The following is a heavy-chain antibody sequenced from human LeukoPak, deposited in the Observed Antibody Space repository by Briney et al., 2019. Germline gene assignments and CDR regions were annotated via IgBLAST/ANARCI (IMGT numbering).Heavy chain of an antibody. D-gene: IGHD3-9*01. CDR2: IGTAGDT. Sequence: GGSLRLSCAASGFTSSSYDMHWVRQATGKGLEWVSAIGTAGDTYYPGSVKGRFTISRENAKNSLYLQMNSLRAGDTAVYYCARGALLDYDILTGYYNPYYFDYWGQGTLVTVSS. CDR3: ARGALLDYDILTGYYNPYYFDY. V-gene: IGHV3-13*01. CDR1: GFTSSSYD. J-gene: IGHJ4*02.